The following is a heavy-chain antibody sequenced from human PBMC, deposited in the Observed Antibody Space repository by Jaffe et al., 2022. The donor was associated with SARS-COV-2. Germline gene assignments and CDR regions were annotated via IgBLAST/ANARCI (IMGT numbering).Heavy chain of an antibody. V-gene: IGHV3-64D*09. D-gene: IGHD4-17*01. CDR2: ISSNGGST. Sequence: EVQLEESGGGLVQPGVSLRLACSASGFTFSNYAMHWVRQAPGKGLEYVSAISSNGGSTYYAESVRGRFTISRDNSKNTLYLQMSSPRAEDTAVYYCVKVGTGAYGSRNYFDLWGQGALVTVSS. J-gene: IGHJ4*02. CDR3: VKVGTGAYGSRNYFDL. CDR1: GFTFSNYA.